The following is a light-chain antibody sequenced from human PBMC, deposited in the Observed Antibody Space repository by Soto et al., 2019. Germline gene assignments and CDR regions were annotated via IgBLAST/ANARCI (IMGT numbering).Light chain of an antibody. CDR2: AAS. CDR3: QQSYSTPYT. Sequence: DLQMTQSPSSLSASVGDRVTITCRTSQRITDYLNWYQQKPGNAPKLLIYAASSLQSEFPSRFSGSGSGTDFTLTIIDLQPEDFATYYCQQSYSTPYTFRQGTKLEIK. J-gene: IGKJ2*01. CDR1: QRITDY. V-gene: IGKV1-39*01.